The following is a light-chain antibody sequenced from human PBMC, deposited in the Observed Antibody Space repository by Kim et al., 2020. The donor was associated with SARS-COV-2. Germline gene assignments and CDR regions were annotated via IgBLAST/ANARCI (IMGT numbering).Light chain of an antibody. Sequence: SSELTQDPAVSVALGQTVRITCQGDGLRTYYASWYQQKPGQAPILVIYGKNNRPSGIPDRFFASTSGNTGSLTIAGAQAEDEADYYCNSRDISGNHLVFGGGTQLTVL. J-gene: IGLJ3*02. CDR1: GLRTYY. V-gene: IGLV3-19*01. CDR3: NSRDISGNHLV. CDR2: GKN.